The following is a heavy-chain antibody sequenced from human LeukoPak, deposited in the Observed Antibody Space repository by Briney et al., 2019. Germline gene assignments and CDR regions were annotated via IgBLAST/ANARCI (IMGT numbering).Heavy chain of an antibody. CDR2: INHSGSP. CDR3: ARGVVLVPVWYVDL. CDR1: GGSFSGYY. J-gene: IGHJ2*01. Sequence: SETLSHTSAVYGGSFSGYYWSWIRQPPGKGLGWIGEINHSGSPKDNPSLKSRVTLSVDTSKNEFSLKLSSVTAADTAVYYCARGVVLVPVWYVDLWGRGTLVTVSS. V-gene: IGHV4-34*01. D-gene: IGHD2-2*01.